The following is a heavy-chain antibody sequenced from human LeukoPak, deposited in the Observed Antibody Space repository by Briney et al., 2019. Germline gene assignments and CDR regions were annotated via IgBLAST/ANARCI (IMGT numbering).Heavy chain of an antibody. V-gene: IGHV4-4*02. J-gene: IGHJ4*02. CDR2: IYHSGST. Sequence: SETLSLTCAVSGGSISSSNWWSWVRQPPGKGLEWIGEIYHSGSTNYNPSLKSRVTISVDKSKNQFSLKLSSVTAADTAVYYCARNYYDSSGYCDYWGQGTLVTVSS. D-gene: IGHD3-22*01. CDR3: ARNYYDSSGYCDY. CDR1: GGSISSSNW.